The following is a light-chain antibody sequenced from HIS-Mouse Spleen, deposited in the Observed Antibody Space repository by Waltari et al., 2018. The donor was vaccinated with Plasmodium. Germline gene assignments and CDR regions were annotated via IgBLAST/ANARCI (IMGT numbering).Light chain of an antibody. CDR2: DGS. J-gene: IGKJ5*01. CDR1: QSVGSY. Sequence: EIVLTQSPATLSLSPGERATLSCRASQSVGSYLAWYQQKPGQAPRLLIYDGSNRATGIPARFSGSGSGTDFTLTISSLEPEDFAVYYCQQRSNWPITFGQGTRLEIK. V-gene: IGKV3-11*01. CDR3: QQRSNWPIT.